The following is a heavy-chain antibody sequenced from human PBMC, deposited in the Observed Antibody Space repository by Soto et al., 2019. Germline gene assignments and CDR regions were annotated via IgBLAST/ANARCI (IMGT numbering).Heavy chain of an antibody. CDR3: AKEVWNIVLVRNWYFDL. J-gene: IGHJ2*01. D-gene: IGHD2-21*01. V-gene: IGHV3-23*01. CDR1: GFTFSSYA. Sequence: GGSLRLSCAASGFTFSSYAMSWVRQAPGKGLEWASAISGSGGSTYYADSVKGRFTISRDNSKNTLYLQMNSLRAEDTAVYYCAKEVWNIVLVRNWYFDLWGRGTLVTVSS. CDR2: ISGSGGST.